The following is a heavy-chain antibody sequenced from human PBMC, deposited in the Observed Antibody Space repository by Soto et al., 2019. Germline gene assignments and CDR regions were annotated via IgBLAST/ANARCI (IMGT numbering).Heavy chain of an antibody. V-gene: IGHV4-30-4*01. Sequence: QVQLQESGPGLVKPSQTLSLTCTVSGGSISSGDYYWSWIRQPPGKGLEWIGYIYYSGSTYYNPCLKSRVNISVDTSKIQFYLKLSAVTAADTSVYYCAREKCGGDCYSPWGQGTLVTVSS. D-gene: IGHD2-21*02. CDR3: AREKCGGDCYSP. CDR1: GGSISSGDYY. J-gene: IGHJ4*02. CDR2: IYYSGST.